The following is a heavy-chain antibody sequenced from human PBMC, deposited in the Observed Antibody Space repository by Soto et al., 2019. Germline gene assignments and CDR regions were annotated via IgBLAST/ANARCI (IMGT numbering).Heavy chain of an antibody. V-gene: IGHV1-69*04. J-gene: IGHJ5*02. CDR1: GGTYSSDT. CDR2: IIPILGIA. D-gene: IGHD6-6*01. Sequence: GASVNLSCKTSGGTYSSDTISWLRLAPGQGLEWMGRIIPILGIANYAQKFQGRVTITADKSTSTAYMELSSLRSEDTAVYYCAREGSSSSSWFDPWGQGTLVTVSS. CDR3: AREGSSSSSWFDP.